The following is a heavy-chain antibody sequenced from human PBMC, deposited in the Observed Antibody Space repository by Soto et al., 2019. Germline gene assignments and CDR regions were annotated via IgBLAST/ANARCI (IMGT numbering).Heavy chain of an antibody. CDR2: VSFRGDI. CDR1: GFMFSSYT. Sequence: PGESLKISCTASGFMFSSYTMTWVSQATGKGLEWVSSVSFRGDIYYADSLEGRLTIYRDDAKNSLYLQMNSLRAADTAVYYCARGCSSASCYYYWGQGTLVTVSS. J-gene: IGHJ4*02. D-gene: IGHD2-2*01. CDR3: ARGCSSASCYYY. V-gene: IGHV3-21*01.